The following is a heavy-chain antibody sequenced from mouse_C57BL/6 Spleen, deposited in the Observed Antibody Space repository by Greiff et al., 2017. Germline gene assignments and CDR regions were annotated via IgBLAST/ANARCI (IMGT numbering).Heavy chain of an antibody. D-gene: IGHD2-4*01. J-gene: IGHJ2*01. CDR3: ARWDYDYHGDY. CDR2: INPYNGDT. Sequence: DVKLQESGPELVKPGDSVKISCKASGYSFTGYFMNWVMQSPGKSLEWIGRINPYNGDTFYNQKFKGKATLTVDKSSSTAHMELRSLTSEDSAVYYCARWDYDYHGDYWGQGTTRTVSS. V-gene: IGHV1-20*01. CDR1: GYSFTGYF.